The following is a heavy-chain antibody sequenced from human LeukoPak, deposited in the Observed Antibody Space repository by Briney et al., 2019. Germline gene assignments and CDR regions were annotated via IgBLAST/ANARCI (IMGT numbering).Heavy chain of an antibody. V-gene: IGHV1-69*13. Sequence: ASVKVSCKASGGTFSSYAISWVRQAPGQGLEWMGGIIPIFGTANYAQKFQGRVTITADESTSTAYMELRSLRSDDTAVYYCARDSGGAPVWLGNYYYYGMDVWGQGTTVTVSS. CDR1: GGTFSSYA. J-gene: IGHJ6*02. D-gene: IGHD6-19*01. CDR2: IIPIFGTA. CDR3: ARDSGGAPVWLGNYYYYGMDV.